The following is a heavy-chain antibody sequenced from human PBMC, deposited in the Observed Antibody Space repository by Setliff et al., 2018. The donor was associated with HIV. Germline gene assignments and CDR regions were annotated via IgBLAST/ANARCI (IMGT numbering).Heavy chain of an antibody. CDR2: ISAYNGNT. V-gene: IGHV1-18*01. Sequence: ASVKVSCKASGYTFTSYGISWVRQAPGQGLEWMGWISAYNGNTNFPQKLQGRVTMTTDTSTSTAYMELRSLRSDDTAVYYCARGVKYSSSWHPDYWGQGTLVTVSS. CDR1: GYTFTSYG. CDR3: ARGVKYSSSWHPDY. J-gene: IGHJ4*02. D-gene: IGHD6-13*01.